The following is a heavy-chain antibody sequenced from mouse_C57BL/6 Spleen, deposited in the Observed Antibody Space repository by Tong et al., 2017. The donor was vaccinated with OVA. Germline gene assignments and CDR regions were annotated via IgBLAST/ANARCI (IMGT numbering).Heavy chain of an antibody. CDR1: GYAFSSSW. V-gene: IGHV1-82*01. Sequence: VQLQESGPELVKPGASVKISCKASGYAFSSSWMNWVKQRPGKGLEWIGRIYPGDGDTNYNGKFKGKATLTADKSSSTAYMQLSSLTSEDSAVYFCARWGYGSHYYFDYWGQGTTLTVSS. D-gene: IGHD1-1*01. J-gene: IGHJ2*01. CDR2: IYPGDGDT. CDR3: ARWGYGSHYYFDY.